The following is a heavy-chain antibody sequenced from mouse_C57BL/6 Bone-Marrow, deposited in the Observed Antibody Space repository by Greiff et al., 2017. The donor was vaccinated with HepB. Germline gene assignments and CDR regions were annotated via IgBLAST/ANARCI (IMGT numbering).Heavy chain of an antibody. V-gene: IGHV1-18*01. Sequence: EVQLQQSGPELVKPGASVKIPCKASGYTFTDYNMDWVKQSHGKSLEWIGDINPNNGGTIYNQKFKGKATLTVDKSSSTAYMELRSLTSEDTAVYYCARRYYYGSSYVDWYFDVWGTGTTVTVSS. J-gene: IGHJ1*03. CDR2: INPNNGGT. D-gene: IGHD1-1*01. CDR1: GYTFTDYN. CDR3: ARRYYYGSSYVDWYFDV.